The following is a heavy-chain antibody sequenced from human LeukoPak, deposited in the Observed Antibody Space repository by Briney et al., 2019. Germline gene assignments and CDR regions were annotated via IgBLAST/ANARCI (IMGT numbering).Heavy chain of an antibody. V-gene: IGHV4-39*07. Sequence: SETLSLTCTVSGGSISSSSYYWGWIRQPPGKGLEWIGSIYYSGSTYYNPSLKSRVTISVDTSKNQFSLKLSSVTAADTAVYYCARANSGSFRFDYWGQGTLVTVSS. D-gene: IGHD1-26*01. CDR3: ARANSGSFRFDY. J-gene: IGHJ4*02. CDR2: IYYSGST. CDR1: GGSISSSSYY.